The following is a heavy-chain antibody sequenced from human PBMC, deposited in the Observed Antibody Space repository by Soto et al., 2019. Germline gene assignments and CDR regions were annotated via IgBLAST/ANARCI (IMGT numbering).Heavy chain of an antibody. V-gene: IGHV1-8*01. J-gene: IGHJ6*02. D-gene: IGHD4-17*01. CDR2: MNPNSGNT. CDR3: ATDRLYADKQRYYYYGMDV. Sequence: ASVKVSCKASGYTFTSYDINWVRQATGQGLEWMGWMNPNSGNTGYAQKFQGRVNMTRNTSISTAYMELSSLRSEDTAVYYCATDRLYADKQRYYYYGMDVWGQGTTVTVSS. CDR1: GYTFTSYD.